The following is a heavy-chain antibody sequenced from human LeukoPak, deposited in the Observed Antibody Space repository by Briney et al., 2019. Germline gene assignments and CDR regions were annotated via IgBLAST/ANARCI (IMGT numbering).Heavy chain of an antibody. D-gene: IGHD2-15*01. Sequence: GRPLRLSCAASGFTFSSYGVHWVRQAPGKGLEWVAVIWYDGSNKYYADSVKGRFTISRDNSKNTLYLQMNSLRAEDTAVYYCARDRLHCSGGSCYSGYFDYWGQGTLVTVSS. CDR3: ARDRLHCSGGSCYSGYFDY. CDR2: IWYDGSNK. V-gene: IGHV3-33*01. J-gene: IGHJ4*02. CDR1: GFTFSSYG.